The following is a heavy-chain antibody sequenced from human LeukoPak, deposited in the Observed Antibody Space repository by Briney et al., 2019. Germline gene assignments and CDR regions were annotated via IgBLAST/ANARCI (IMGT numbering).Heavy chain of an antibody. Sequence: GGSLRLSCAASGFTVSSNYMSWVRQAPGKGLEWVSVIYSGGSTYYADSVKGRFTISRDNSKNTLYLQMNSLKTEDTAVYYCTRGPRLPYWATQLDYWGQGTLVTVSS. CDR2: IYSGGST. J-gene: IGHJ4*02. CDR1: GFTVSSNY. V-gene: IGHV3-66*01. CDR3: TRGPRLPYWATQLDY. D-gene: IGHD2-15*01.